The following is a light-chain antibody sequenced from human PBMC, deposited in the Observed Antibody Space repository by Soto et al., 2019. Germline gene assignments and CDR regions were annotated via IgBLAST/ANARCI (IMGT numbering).Light chain of an antibody. CDR2: EVS. CDR3: SSYTSSRTLPYV. Sequence: SALTQPASVSGSPGQSITISCTGTSSDVGGYNYVSWYQQHPGKAPKLMIYEVSNRPSGVSNRFSGSKSGNTASLTISGLQAEDEADYYCSSYTSSRTLPYVFGTGTKVTV. V-gene: IGLV2-14*01. J-gene: IGLJ1*01. CDR1: SSDVGGYNY.